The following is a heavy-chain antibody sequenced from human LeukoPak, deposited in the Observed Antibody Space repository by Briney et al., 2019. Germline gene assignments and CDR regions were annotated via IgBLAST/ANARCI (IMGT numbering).Heavy chain of an antibody. V-gene: IGHV4-59*08. CDR1: GGSIVSYY. J-gene: IGHJ4*02. CDR3: ARQRFLEWYFDY. Sequence: SETLSLTCTVSGGSIVSYYWSWIRQPPGKGLEWIGYIYYTGSTNYNPSLKSRVTISVDTSKNQFSLKLSSVTAADTAVYYCARQRFLEWYFDYWGQGTLVTVSS. D-gene: IGHD3-3*01. CDR2: IYYTGST.